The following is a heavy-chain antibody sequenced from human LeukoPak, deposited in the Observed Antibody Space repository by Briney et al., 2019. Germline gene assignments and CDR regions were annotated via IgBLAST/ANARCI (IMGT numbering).Heavy chain of an antibody. CDR1: GFSFSNYW. V-gene: IGHV3-7*01. J-gene: IGHJ4*02. Sequence: PGGSLRLSCVASGFSFSNYWMSWVRQAPGKGLEWVANIKQDGSEKYYVDSVKGRFTISRDNAKNSLYLQMNSLRAEDTAVYYCARERWLQWWGQGTLVTVSS. D-gene: IGHD5-24*01. CDR2: IKQDGSEK. CDR3: ARERWLQW.